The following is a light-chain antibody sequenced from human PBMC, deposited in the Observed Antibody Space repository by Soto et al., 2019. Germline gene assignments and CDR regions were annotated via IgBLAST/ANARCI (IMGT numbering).Light chain of an antibody. CDR3: QQYGNSPIT. J-gene: IGKJ5*01. CDR1: QSVSSTS. CDR2: GAS. Sequence: EIVMTQSPATLSLSPGERATLSCRPSQSVSSTSLAWYQQKPGQAPRLLIYGASSRATGIPDRFSGSGSGTDFTLTISRLEPEDFAVYYCQQYGNSPITFGQGTRLEIK. V-gene: IGKV3-20*01.